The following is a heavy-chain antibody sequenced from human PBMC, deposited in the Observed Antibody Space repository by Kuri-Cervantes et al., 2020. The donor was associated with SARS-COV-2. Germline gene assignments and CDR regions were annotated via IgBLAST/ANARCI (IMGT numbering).Heavy chain of an antibody. CDR2: TNPNSGGT. Sequence: ASVKVSCKASGGTFSSYAISWVRQAPGQGLEWMGWTNPNSGGTNYAQKFQGRVTMTRDTSISTAYMELSRLRSDDTAVYYCAREGVGAHKGYCMDVWGKGTTVTVSS. CDR3: AREGVGAHKGYCMDV. CDR1: GGTFSSYA. V-gene: IGHV1-2*02. D-gene: IGHD1-26*01. J-gene: IGHJ6*03.